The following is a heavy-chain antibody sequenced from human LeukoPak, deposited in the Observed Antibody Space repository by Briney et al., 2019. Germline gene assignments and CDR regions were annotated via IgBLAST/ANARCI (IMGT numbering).Heavy chain of an antibody. V-gene: IGHV3-23*01. J-gene: IGHJ6*02. CDR1: GFTFNNYA. CDR2: VSGRGDAT. Sequence: GGSLRLSCAAAGFTFNNYAMTWVRQAPGKGLEWVSAVSGRGDATYYADSVKGRFTISRDDSKNTLYLQMNSLRAEDTAVYHCAKAPPAATNYYYGMDVWGQGTTVTVSS. CDR3: AKAPPAATNYYYGMDV. D-gene: IGHD2-15*01.